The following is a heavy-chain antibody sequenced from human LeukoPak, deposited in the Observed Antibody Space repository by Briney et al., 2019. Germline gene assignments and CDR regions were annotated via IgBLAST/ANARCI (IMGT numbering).Heavy chain of an antibody. CDR1: GGSISSYY. CDR2: FYYSGST. V-gene: IGHV4-59*12. J-gene: IGHJ4*02. CDR3: ARKGLSSWYQYYFDY. Sequence: SETLSLTCTVSGGSISSYYWSWIRQPPGKGLEWIGSFYYSGSTYYNPSLKSRLTISVDTSKNQFSLKLSSVTAADTAVYYCARKGLSSWYQYYFDYWGQGTLVTVSS. D-gene: IGHD6-13*01.